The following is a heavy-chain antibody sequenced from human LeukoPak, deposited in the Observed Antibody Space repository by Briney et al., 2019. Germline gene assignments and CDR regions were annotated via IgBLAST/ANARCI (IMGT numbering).Heavy chain of an antibody. V-gene: IGHV3-30*03. D-gene: IGHD3-10*01. J-gene: IGHJ4*02. CDR3: ARPQGSGSYYFDY. CDR2: ISHDGSFE. Sequence: PGGSLRLSCAASGFTFNSYGMHWVRQAPGKGLEWVGTISHDGSFEFYADSVKGRFTISRDSSKSTLYLQMNSLRAEDTAVYYCARPQGSGSYYFDYWGQGTLVTVSS. CDR1: GFTFNSYG.